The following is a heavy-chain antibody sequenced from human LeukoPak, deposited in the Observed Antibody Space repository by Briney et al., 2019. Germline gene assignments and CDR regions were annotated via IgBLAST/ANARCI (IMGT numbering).Heavy chain of an antibody. CDR3: ASAYTYVRLGDH. CDR1: GFIFSNYW. D-gene: IGHD3-16*01. V-gene: IGHV3-74*01. CDR2: TNLHGTAV. Sequence: GESLRLSCAVSGFIFSNYWMHWVRQATGKGLLWVARTNLHGTAVDYAGSVKGRFTISRDNAKNTLVLQMNSLRAEDTAVYYCASAYTYVRLGDHWGQGTLVTVSS. J-gene: IGHJ4*02.